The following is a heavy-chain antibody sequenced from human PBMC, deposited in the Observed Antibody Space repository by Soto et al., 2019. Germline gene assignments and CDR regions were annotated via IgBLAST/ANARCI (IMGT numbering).Heavy chain of an antibody. CDR1: GYTFTSYG. Sequence: ASVKVSCKASGYTFTSYGISWVRQAPGQGLEWMGWISAYNGNTNYAQKLQGRVTMTTDTSTSTAYMELRSLRSDDTAVYYCARDVEGSSWYYYYYYGMDVWGQGTTFTVSS. CDR3: ARDVEGSSWYYYYYYGMDV. CDR2: ISAYNGNT. V-gene: IGHV1-18*04. J-gene: IGHJ6*02. D-gene: IGHD6-13*01.